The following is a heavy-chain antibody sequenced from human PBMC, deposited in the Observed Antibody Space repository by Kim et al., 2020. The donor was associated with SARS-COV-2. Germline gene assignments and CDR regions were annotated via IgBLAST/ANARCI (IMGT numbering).Heavy chain of an antibody. Sequence: GGSLRLSCAASGFAFSSYAMHWVRQAPGKGLEWVAVVWSDGDYKYYGDSVRGRFTISRDNSKNTLYLQMNNLRVEDTAVYYCARDLNRITTRPPFDHWG. D-gene: IGHD6-6*01. J-gene: IGHJ4*01. CDR3: ARDLNRITTRPPFDH. V-gene: IGHV3-33*01. CDR1: GFAFSSYA. CDR2: VWSDGDYK.